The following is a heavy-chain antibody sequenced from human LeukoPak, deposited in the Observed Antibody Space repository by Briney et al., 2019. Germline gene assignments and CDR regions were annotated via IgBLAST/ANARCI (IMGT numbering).Heavy chain of an antibody. V-gene: IGHV4-34*01. CDR1: VGYFIGDY. CDR2: VHHSGNA. D-gene: IGHD3-16*01. J-gene: IGHJ4*02. Sequence: PSETLSLTCGVSVGYFIGDYWSWIRQSPGKGLEWIGQVHHSGNANYNPSLRCRVTISIDTSKKQFSLKLSSVTAADTAVYYCARHGGFYFDSWGQGTLVTVSS. CDR3: ARHGGFYFDS.